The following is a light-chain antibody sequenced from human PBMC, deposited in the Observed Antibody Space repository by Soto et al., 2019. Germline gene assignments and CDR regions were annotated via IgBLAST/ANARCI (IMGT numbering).Light chain of an antibody. CDR1: SFNIGAGND. V-gene: IGLV1-40*01. CDR3: QSYDSSLSGVV. J-gene: IGLJ2*01. CDR2: GNS. Sequence: QSVLTQPPSVSGAPGQRVTISCTGSSFNIGAGNDVHWDQQFPGTAPKLLIYGNSNRPSGVPDRFSGSKSGTSASLAITGLQAEDEADYYCQSYDSSLSGVVFGGGTKLTVL.